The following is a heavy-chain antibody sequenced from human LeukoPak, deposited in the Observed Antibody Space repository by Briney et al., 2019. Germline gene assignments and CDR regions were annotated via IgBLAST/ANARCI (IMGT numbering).Heavy chain of an antibody. J-gene: IGHJ4*02. Sequence: GGSLRLSCAASGFTFSSYAMHWVRQAPGKGLEWVAVISYDGSNKYYADSVKGRFTISRDNSKNTLYLQTNSLRAEDTAVYYCAGGSSSSAYPFDYWGQGTLVTVSS. CDR2: ISYDGSNK. V-gene: IGHV3-30-3*01. CDR1: GFTFSSYA. CDR3: AGGSSSSAYPFDY. D-gene: IGHD6-6*01.